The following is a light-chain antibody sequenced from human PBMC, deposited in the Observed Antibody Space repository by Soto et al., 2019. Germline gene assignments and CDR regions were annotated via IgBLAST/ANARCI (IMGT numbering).Light chain of an antibody. V-gene: IGLV2-14*01. CDR3: SSYTSSSLYV. CDR2: DVS. CDR1: SSDVGGYTY. Sequence: QSALTQPASVSGSPGQSITISCTGSSSDVGGYTYVSWYQQHPGKAPKLMIYDVSTRPSGVSTRFSGSKSGNTASLTISGLQAEDGADYYCSSYTSSSLYVFGTGTKLTVL. J-gene: IGLJ1*01.